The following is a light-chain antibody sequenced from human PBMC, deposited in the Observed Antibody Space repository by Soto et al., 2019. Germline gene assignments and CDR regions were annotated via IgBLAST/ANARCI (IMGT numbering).Light chain of an antibody. J-gene: IGLJ3*02. V-gene: IGLV2-8*01. Sequence: QAVVTQPPSASGSPGQSVTISCTGTSSDVGGYNYVSWYQQHPGKAPKLMIYEVTKRPSGVPDRFSASKSGNTASLTVSGLQAEDEADYYCSSYAGRNNLVFGGGTKLTVL. CDR3: SSYAGRNNLV. CDR2: EVT. CDR1: SSDVGGYNY.